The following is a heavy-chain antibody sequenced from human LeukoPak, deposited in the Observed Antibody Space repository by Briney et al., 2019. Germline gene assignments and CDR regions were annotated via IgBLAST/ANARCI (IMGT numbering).Heavy chain of an antibody. CDR3: ARGANDFWSGYYTPRMDV. V-gene: IGHV3-53*05. CDR2: IRSGGST. J-gene: IGHJ6*02. Sequence: GGSLRLSCAASGFTVSSSYMTWVRQAPGKGLEWVSVIRSGGSTVYADSVKGRFTISRDNSKNTLYLQMNSLRAEDTAVYYCARGANDFWSGYYTPRMDVWGQGTTVTVSS. D-gene: IGHD3-3*01. CDR1: GFTVSSSY.